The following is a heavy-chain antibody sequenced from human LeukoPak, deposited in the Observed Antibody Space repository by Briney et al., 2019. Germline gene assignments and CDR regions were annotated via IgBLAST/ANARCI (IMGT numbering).Heavy chain of an antibody. CDR2: INGNGGIT. CDR1: GFTFSTYG. V-gene: IGHV3-23*01. J-gene: IGHJ4*02. Sequence: GGTLRLSCAASGFTFSTYGMSWVRQAPGKGLEWVSAINGNGGITYYADSVTGRFTISRDNSKNTLYLQMNSLRAEDTAVYYCARRNYYDSSGYADWGQGTLVTVSS. CDR3: ARRNYYDSSGYAD. D-gene: IGHD3-22*01.